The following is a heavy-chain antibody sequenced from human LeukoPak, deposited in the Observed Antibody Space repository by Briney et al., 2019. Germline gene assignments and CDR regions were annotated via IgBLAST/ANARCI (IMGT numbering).Heavy chain of an antibody. V-gene: IGHV4-59*08. CDR1: GGSINNYY. CDR2: ISYSGST. J-gene: IGHJ3*02. Sequence: SETLSLTCSVSGGSINNYYWSWIRQSPGKGLEWIGHISYSGSTDFNPSLKSRVTISRDASKNQVSLNLSSVTAADTAIYYCARHEQWPAGWGAFDIWGQGTVVTVSS. D-gene: IGHD6-19*01. CDR3: ARHEQWPAGWGAFDI.